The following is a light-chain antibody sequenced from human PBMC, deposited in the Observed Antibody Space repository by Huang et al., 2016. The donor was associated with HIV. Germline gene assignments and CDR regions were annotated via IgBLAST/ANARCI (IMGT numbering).Light chain of an antibody. CDR2: GAS. J-gene: IGKJ2*01. Sequence: EIVMTQSPDTLSVPPGERSTLSCRASQSVSSNLAWYQPKPGQAPRLLIYGASNRATGIPAMFIGSWSGTDFTLTISSLQSEDFAVYYCHQYNNWPPYTFGQGTKLEIK. CDR1: QSVSSN. CDR3: HQYNNWPPYT. V-gene: IGKV3-15*01.